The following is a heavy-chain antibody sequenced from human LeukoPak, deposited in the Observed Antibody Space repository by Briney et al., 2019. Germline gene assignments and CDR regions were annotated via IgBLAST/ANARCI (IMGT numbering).Heavy chain of an antibody. V-gene: IGHV3-23*01. CDR2: TDGSGGSA. Sequence: GGSLRLSCAASGFTFSSYAMSWVRQAPGQGLEWVSTTDGSGGSAYYADSMKGRFTISRDNSKNTLYLQMNSLRAEDTTVYYCAKEAVTLGGYYYGMDVWGQGTTVTVSS. D-gene: IGHD3-16*01. CDR3: AKEAVTLGGYYYGMDV. CDR1: GFTFSSYA. J-gene: IGHJ6*02.